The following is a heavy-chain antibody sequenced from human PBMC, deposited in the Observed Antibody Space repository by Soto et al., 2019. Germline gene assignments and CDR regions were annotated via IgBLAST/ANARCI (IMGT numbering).Heavy chain of an antibody. V-gene: IGHV4-34*01. CDR3: ARGPLERYDSENCFDY. CDR1: GGSFSGYY. CDR2: INHSGST. J-gene: IGHJ4*02. Sequence: SETLSLTCAVYGGSFSGYYWSWIRQPPGKGLEWIGEINHSGSTNYNPSLKSRVTISVDTSKNQFSLKLSSVTAADTAVNYCARGPLERYDSENCFDYWGQGTLVTVSS. D-gene: IGHD3-3*01.